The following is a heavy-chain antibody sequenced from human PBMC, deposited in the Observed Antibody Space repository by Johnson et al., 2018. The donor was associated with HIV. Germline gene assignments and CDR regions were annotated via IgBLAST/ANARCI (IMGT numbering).Heavy chain of an antibody. CDR3: ARQGRRLIWGGAFDI. CDR2: ISGSGGST. CDR1: GFTFSSYA. J-gene: IGHJ3*02. Sequence: MLLVESGGGLVKPGGSLRLSCAASGFTFSSYAMSWVRQAPGKGLEWVSAISGSGGSTGYADSVKGRFTISRDNAKNSLYLQMNSLRVDDTAVYYGARQGRRLIWGGAFDIWGQGSTVSVSS. V-gene: IGHV3-23*04. D-gene: IGHD3-10*01.